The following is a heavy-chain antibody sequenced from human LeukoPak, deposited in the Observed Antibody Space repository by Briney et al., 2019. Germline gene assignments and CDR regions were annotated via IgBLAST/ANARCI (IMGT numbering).Heavy chain of an antibody. CDR2: IGTTADDYAT. Sequence: PGRSLRLSRAASGFTFSGSAIHWVRQASGKGLEWVGRIGTTADDYATAYAASVKGRFTISRDDSKNTAYLQMNSLKTEDTAVYYCSGVVTTLYYWGQGTLVTVSS. CDR3: SGVVTTLYY. J-gene: IGHJ4*02. V-gene: IGHV3-73*01. CDR1: GFTFSGSA. D-gene: IGHD2-21*02.